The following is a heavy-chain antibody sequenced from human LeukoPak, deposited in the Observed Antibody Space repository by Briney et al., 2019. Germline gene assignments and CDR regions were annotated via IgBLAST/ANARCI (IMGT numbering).Heavy chain of an antibody. V-gene: IGHV3-30*02. CDR1: GFTFSSYG. Sequence: PGGSLRLSCAASGFTFSSYGMHWVRQAPGKGLEWVAFIRYDGSDKYYTDPVKGRFTISRDNSKNTLYLQMNSLTTEDTAVYYCAKDRYSSSWGGGLFDYWGQGTLVTVSS. D-gene: IGHD6-13*01. J-gene: IGHJ4*02. CDR3: AKDRYSSSWGGGLFDY. CDR2: IRYDGSDK.